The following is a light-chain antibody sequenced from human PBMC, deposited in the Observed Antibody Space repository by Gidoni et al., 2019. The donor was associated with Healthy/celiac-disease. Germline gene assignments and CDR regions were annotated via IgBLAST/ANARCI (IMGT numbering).Light chain of an antibody. CDR2: GAS. CDR1: QSVSSSY. V-gene: IGKV3-20*01. CDR3: QQYGSSPET. Sequence: EIVLTQSPGTLSLSPGERATLSCRASQSVSSSYLAWYQQKPDQAPRLLIYGASSRATGIPDRFSGSGSGTDFTLTNSRLEPEDFAVYYCQQYGSSPETFGQGTKVEIK. J-gene: IGKJ1*01.